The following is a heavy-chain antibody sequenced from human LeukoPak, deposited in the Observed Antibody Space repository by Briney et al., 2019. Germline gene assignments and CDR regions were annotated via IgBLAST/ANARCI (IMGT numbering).Heavy chain of an antibody. CDR3: AIDSSGWSYDAFDI. Sequence: SETLSLTCTVSGGSISSGGYYWSWIRQHPGKGLEWIGYIYYGGSTYYNPSLKSRVTISVDTSKNQFSLKLSSVTAADTAVYYCAIDSSGWSYDAFDIWGQGTMVTVSS. CDR1: GGSISSGGYY. CDR2: IYYGGST. J-gene: IGHJ3*02. V-gene: IGHV4-31*03. D-gene: IGHD6-19*01.